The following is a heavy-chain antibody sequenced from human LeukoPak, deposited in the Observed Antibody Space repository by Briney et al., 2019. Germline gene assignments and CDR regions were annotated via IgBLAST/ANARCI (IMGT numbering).Heavy chain of an antibody. J-gene: IGHJ4*02. CDR2: INSDGNST. CDR3: ARAYHDSSGRYFDY. D-gene: IGHD3-22*01. Sequence: PGGSLRLSCAASGFTFNRYWMHWVRHAPGKGLVWVSHINSDGNSTSYADSVKGQFTISRDNAKNTLYLQMNSLRAEDTAVYYCARAYHDSSGRYFDYWGQGTLVTVSS. V-gene: IGHV3-74*01. CDR1: GFTFNRYW.